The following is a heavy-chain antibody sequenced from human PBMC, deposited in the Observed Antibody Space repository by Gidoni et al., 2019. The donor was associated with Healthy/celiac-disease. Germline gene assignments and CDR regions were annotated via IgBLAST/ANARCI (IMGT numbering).Heavy chain of an antibody. Sequence: EVQLVESGGGLVQPGGSLRLSCAASGFTFSSYSMNWVRQAPGTGLEWVSYISSSSSTIYYADSVKGRFTISRDNAKNSLYLQMNSLRDEDTAVYYCARDLHIVVVTAPSFDYWGQGTLVTVSS. CDR3: ARDLHIVVVTAPSFDY. J-gene: IGHJ4*02. D-gene: IGHD2-21*02. CDR2: ISSSSSTI. V-gene: IGHV3-48*02. CDR1: GFTFSSYS.